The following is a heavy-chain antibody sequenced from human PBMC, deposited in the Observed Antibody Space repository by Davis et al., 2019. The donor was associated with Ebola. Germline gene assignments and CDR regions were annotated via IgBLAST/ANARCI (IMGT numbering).Heavy chain of an antibody. J-gene: IGHJ4*02. CDR1: GFNVDNNY. CDR2: ICSDGRT. CDR3: AKGGYDFRSGYTRTPYYGFDN. Sequence: GESLKISCEASGFNVDNNYMGWVRQTPRKGLEWVSVICSDGRTFYADSVKGRFTISRDAVKNTLYLQTSSLRADDTAIYYCAKGGYDFRSGYTRTPYYGFDNWGQGALVTVSS. V-gene: IGHV3-53*01. D-gene: IGHD3-3*01.